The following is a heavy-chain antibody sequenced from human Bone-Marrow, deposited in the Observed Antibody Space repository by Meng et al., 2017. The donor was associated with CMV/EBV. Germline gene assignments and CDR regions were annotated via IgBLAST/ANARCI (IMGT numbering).Heavy chain of an antibody. CDR1: GGSISGYY. J-gene: IGHJ6*02. CDR3: ARGFGHSSSFGKHYYYYYGMDV. Sequence: SETLSLTCTVSGGSISGYYWSWIRQPPGKGLEWIGSIYYSGSTYYNPSLKSRVTISVDTSKNQFSLKLSSVTAADTAVYYCARGFGHSSSFGKHYYYYYGMDVWGQETTVTVSS. D-gene: IGHD6-6*01. CDR2: IYYSGST. V-gene: IGHV4-39*07.